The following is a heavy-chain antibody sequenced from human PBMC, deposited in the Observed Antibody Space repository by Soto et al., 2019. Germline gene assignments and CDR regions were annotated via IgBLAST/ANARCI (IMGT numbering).Heavy chain of an antibody. Sequence: PGESLKISCKTSGYSFTNYWISWVRQMPGKRLEWMGEIDPRDSHTNYSPSFQGHVTMSTDKSNSTAYLQWSSLKASDTAMYYCERHSSSSSFMDVWGQGTTVTVSS. V-gene: IGHV5-10-1*01. D-gene: IGHD6-6*01. CDR3: ERHSSSSSFMDV. CDR1: GYSFTNYW. J-gene: IGHJ6*02. CDR2: IDPRDSHT.